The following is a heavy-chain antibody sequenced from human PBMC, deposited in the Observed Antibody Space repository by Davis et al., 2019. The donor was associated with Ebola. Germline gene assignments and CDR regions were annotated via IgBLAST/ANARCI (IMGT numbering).Heavy chain of an antibody. Sequence: HSQTLSLTCAISGDSVSSKSAAWNWIRQSPSRGLEWLGRTYYRSTWSNDYAESVRSRITINPDTSKNQFSLQLNSVTPEDTAVYYCARGSTLSARTIDSWGQGTLITVSS. CDR1: GDSVSSKSAA. J-gene: IGHJ4*02. D-gene: IGHD6-6*01. V-gene: IGHV6-1*01. CDR2: TYYRSTWSN. CDR3: ARGSTLSARTIDS.